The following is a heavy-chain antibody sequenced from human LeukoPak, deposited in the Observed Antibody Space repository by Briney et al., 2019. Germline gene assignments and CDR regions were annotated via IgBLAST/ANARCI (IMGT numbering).Heavy chain of an antibody. D-gene: IGHD2-2*01. V-gene: IGHV3-23*01. CDR3: ADCVVPAAMRSYYYYGMDV. CDR2: ISGSGGST. CDR1: GFTFSSYA. Sequence: GGSLRLSCAASGFTFSSYAMSWVRQAPGKGLEWVSAISGSGGSTYYADSVKGRFTISRDNSENTLYLQMNSLRAEDTAVYYCADCVVPAAMRSYYYYGMDVWGKGTTVTVSS. J-gene: IGHJ6*04.